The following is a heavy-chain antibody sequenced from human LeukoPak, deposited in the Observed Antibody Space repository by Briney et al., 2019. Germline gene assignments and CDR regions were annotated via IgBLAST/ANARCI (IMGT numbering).Heavy chain of an antibody. CDR3: ARAPKAVAGRLNLYYFDY. Sequence: GASVKVSCKASGGTFSSYAISWVRQAPGQGLEWMGRIIPILGIANYAQKFQGRVTITADKSTSTAYMELSSLRSEDTAVYYCARAPKAVAGRLNLYYFDYWGQGTLVTVSS. D-gene: IGHD6-19*01. V-gene: IGHV1-69*04. CDR2: IIPILGIA. CDR1: GGTFSSYA. J-gene: IGHJ4*02.